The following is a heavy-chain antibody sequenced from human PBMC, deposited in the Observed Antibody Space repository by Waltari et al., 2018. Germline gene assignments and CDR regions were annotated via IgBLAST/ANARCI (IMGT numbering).Heavy chain of an antibody. V-gene: IGHV4-59*01. Sequence: QVQLQESGPGLVKPSETLSLTCTVSGGSISPYFWTWIRKSPGKGLEWIGYINYSGSIDYNPSRKSRCTLSLETSKNQLSLKVTSETAAETAVYFCARVGLQYGSGYLNYYYYCLDVWGQGTTVTVSS. CDR2: INYSGSI. CDR1: GGSISPYF. J-gene: IGHJ6*02. D-gene: IGHD6-19*01. CDR3: ARVGLQYGSGYLNYYYYCLDV.